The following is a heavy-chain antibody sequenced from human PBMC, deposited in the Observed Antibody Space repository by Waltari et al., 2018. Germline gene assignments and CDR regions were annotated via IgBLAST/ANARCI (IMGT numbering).Heavy chain of an antibody. J-gene: IGHJ6*02. CDR3: ARDLAGDYPGNGMDV. Sequence: QVQLVESGGGVVQPGRSLRLSCAASGFTFSSYAMHWVSQAPGKGLGWFAVISYDGSNKYYADSGKGRFTSSRDNSKNTLYLQMNSLRAEDTAVYYCARDLAGDYPGNGMDVWGQGTTVTVSS. D-gene: IGHD4-17*01. V-gene: IGHV3-30*01. CDR1: GFTFSSYA. CDR2: ISYDGSNK.